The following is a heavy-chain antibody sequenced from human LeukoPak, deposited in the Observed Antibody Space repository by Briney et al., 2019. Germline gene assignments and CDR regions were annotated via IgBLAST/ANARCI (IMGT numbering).Heavy chain of an antibody. Sequence: GGSLRLSCAASGFTFSSYSMNWVRQAPGKGLEWVSSISSSSGYIYYADSVKGRFTISRDNSKNTLYLQMNSLRAEDTAIYYCAKRDTTYWGQGTLVTVSS. CDR3: AKRDTTY. V-gene: IGHV3-21*04. D-gene: IGHD1-26*01. CDR1: GFTFSSYS. CDR2: ISSSSGYI. J-gene: IGHJ4*02.